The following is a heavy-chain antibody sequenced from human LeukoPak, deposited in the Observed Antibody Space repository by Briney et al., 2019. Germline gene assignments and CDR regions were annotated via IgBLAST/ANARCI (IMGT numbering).Heavy chain of an antibody. CDR2: LWYDGSNK. D-gene: IGHD3-9*01. CDR1: GFTFSSYA. CDR3: AREFDILTGSYYGMDV. Sequence: GGSLRLSCAASGFTFSSYAMHWVRQAPGKGLEWVAVLWYDGSNKYYADSVKGRFTISRDNSKNTLYLQMNSLRAEDTAVYYCAREFDILTGSYYGMDVWGQGTTVTVSS. J-gene: IGHJ6*02. V-gene: IGHV3-33*08.